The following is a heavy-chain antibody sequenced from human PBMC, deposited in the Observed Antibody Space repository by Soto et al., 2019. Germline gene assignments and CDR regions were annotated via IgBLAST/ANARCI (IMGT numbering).Heavy chain of an antibody. Sequence: GGSLRLSCVGPGFIFSSYYMNWVRQAPGKGLVWVSSISGGSAYIYYADSVKGRFTISRDNAKNSLYLEMTSLRVEDTAVYYCVRVWRLVGRYGMDVWGQGTTVTVSS. CDR1: GFIFSSYY. J-gene: IGHJ6*02. D-gene: IGHD6-25*01. V-gene: IGHV3-21*01. CDR2: ISGGSAYI. CDR3: VRVWRLVGRYGMDV.